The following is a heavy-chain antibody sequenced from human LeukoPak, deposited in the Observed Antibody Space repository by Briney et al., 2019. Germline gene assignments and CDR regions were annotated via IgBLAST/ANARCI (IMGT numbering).Heavy chain of an antibody. CDR1: GGSISSTKW. CDR2: IYHSGST. V-gene: IGHV4-4*02. J-gene: IGHJ4*02. CDR3: ASARTFTSPYTV. D-gene: IGHD2-2*01. Sequence: SGTLSLTCSVSGGSISSTKWWSWVRQPPGKGLEWIGEIYHSGSTNYNPSLKSRVTISVDKSKAQFSLKLSSVTAADTALYYCASARTFTSPYTVWGQGTLVTVSS.